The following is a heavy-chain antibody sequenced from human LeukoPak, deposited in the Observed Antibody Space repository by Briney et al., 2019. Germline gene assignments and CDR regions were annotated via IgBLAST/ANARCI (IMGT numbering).Heavy chain of an antibody. Sequence: GGSLRLSCAASGFTFSSYSMNWVRQAPGKGLEWLSYISRSSSAIAYADSVKGRFTISRDNAKNSLYLEMNSLRVEDTALYFCARDINWSFDYWGQGALVTVSP. J-gene: IGHJ4*02. CDR1: GFTFSSYS. V-gene: IGHV3-48*04. D-gene: IGHD1-1*01. CDR2: ISRSSSAI. CDR3: ARDINWSFDY.